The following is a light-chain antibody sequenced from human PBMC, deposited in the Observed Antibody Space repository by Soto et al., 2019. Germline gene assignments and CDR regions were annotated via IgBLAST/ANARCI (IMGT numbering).Light chain of an antibody. CDR1: SSDVGAYNY. J-gene: IGLJ3*02. V-gene: IGLV2-14*01. CDR2: EVS. Sequence: QSALTQPASVSGSPGQSITISCTGTSSDVGAYNYVSWYQQHPDKAPKLMIFEVSDRPSGVSNRFSGSNSGNTASLTISGLQAEDEAVYFCSSYTSNSTLVFGGGTKLTVL. CDR3: SSYTSNSTLV.